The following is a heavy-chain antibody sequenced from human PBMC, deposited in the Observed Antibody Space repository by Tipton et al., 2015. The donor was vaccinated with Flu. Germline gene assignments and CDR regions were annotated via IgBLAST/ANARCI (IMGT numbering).Heavy chain of an antibody. CDR1: GGSISSSSYY. J-gene: IGHJ4*02. Sequence: TLSLTCTVSGGSISSSSYYWSWIRQPPGKGLEWIGYIYYSGSTNYNPSLKSRVTISVDTSKNQFSLKLSSVTAADTAVYYCARDIAAGRRRGGFDYWGQGTLVTVSS. CDR3: ARDIAAGRRRGGFDY. CDR2: IYYSGST. V-gene: IGHV4-61*01. D-gene: IGHD6-13*01.